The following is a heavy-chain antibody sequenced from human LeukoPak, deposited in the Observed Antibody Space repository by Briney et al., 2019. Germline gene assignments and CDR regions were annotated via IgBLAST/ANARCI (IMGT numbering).Heavy chain of an antibody. CDR2: ISSSSSYI. V-gene: IGHV3-21*01. D-gene: IGHD3-22*01. Sequence: GGSLRLSCAASGFTFSSYSMNWVRQAPGKGLEWVSSISSSSSYIYYADSVKGRFTISRDNAKNSLYLQMNSLRAEDTAVYYCARDHSDSSDYYYSGDAFDIWGQGTMVTVSS. CDR3: ARDHSDSSDYYYSGDAFDI. CDR1: GFTFSSYS. J-gene: IGHJ3*02.